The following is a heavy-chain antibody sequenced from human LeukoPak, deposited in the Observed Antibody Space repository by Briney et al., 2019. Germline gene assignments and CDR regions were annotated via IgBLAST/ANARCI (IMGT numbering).Heavy chain of an antibody. CDR1: GFSFSSYA. V-gene: IGHV3-23*01. D-gene: IGHD4-11*01. CDR2: ITASGGST. J-gene: IGHJ3*02. Sequence: PGGSLRLSCAASGFSFSSYAMSWVRQAPGKGLEWVSTITASGGSTYYADSVKGRFTISRDNSKNTLYLQINSLRAEDTAVYYCTRHQYDAFEIWGQGTMVTVSS. CDR3: TRHQYDAFEI.